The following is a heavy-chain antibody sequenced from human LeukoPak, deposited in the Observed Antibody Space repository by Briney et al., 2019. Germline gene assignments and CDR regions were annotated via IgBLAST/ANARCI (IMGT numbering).Heavy chain of an antibody. Sequence: GGSLRLSCAASGFTFSSYAMHWVRQAPGKGLEWVAVISYDGSKKYYADSVKGRFTISRDNSKRTLYLQMNSLRAEDTALYYCARVWPQYGSGSYTFDYWGQGTLVTVSS. J-gene: IGHJ4*02. CDR1: GFTFSSYA. CDR2: ISYDGSKK. D-gene: IGHD3-10*01. CDR3: ARVWPQYGSGSYTFDY. V-gene: IGHV3-30-3*01.